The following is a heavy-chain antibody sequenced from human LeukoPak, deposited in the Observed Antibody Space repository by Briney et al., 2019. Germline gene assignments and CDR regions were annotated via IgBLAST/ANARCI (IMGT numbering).Heavy chain of an antibody. CDR2: IYSGGST. V-gene: IGHV3-66*01. CDR1: GFTVSSNY. J-gene: IGHJ4*02. CDR3: ARDTSGYGGFDY. Sequence: GGSLRLSCAASGFTVSSNYMSWVRQAPGKGLEWVSVIYSGGSTYYADSVKGRFTISRDNSKNTLYLQMNSLRAEDTAVYYCARDTSGYGGFDYWGQGTLVTVSS. D-gene: IGHD5-12*01.